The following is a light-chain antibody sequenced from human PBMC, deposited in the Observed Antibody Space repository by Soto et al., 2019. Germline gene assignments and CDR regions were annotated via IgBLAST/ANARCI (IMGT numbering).Light chain of an antibody. J-gene: IGKJ5*01. CDR3: QHYLNYPIT. Sequence: DIQITQSPSTLSASVGERVTITCRASQSISSWLAWYQQKPGKAPKLLIYKASSLESGVPSRFSGSGSGTEFTLTITHLQSEDFATYYCQHYLNYPITFGQGTRLEIK. CDR1: QSISSW. V-gene: IGKV1-5*03. CDR2: KAS.